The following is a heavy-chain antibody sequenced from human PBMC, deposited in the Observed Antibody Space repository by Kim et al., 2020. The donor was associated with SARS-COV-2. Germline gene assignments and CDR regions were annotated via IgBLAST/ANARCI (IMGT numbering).Heavy chain of an antibody. Sequence: SETLSLTCAVYGGSFSGYYWSWIRQPPGKGLEWIGEINHSGSTNYNPSLKSRVTISVDTSKNQFSLKLSSVTAADTAVYYCARLRGKVRGVFDYWGQGTL. D-gene: IGHD3-10*01. CDR3: ARLRGKVRGVFDY. V-gene: IGHV4-34*01. CDR2: INHSGST. CDR1: GGSFSGYY. J-gene: IGHJ4*02.